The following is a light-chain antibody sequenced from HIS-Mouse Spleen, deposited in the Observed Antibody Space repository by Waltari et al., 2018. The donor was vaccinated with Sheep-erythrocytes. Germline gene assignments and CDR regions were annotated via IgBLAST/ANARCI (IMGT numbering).Light chain of an antibody. CDR2: DVS. CDR3: CSYAGSYNHV. Sequence: QSALTQPRSVSGSPGPAVTISCTGTSSHVGGYNYVSWYQQHPGKAPKLMIYDVSKWPSGVPDRFSGSKSGNTASLTISGLQAEDEADYYCCSYAGSYNHVFATGTKVTVL. CDR1: SSHVGGYNY. J-gene: IGLJ1*01. V-gene: IGLV2-11*01.